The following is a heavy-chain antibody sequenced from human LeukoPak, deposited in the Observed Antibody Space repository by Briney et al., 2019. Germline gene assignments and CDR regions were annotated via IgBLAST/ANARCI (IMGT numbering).Heavy chain of an antibody. CDR3: ARDRGHDSGGYFRY. V-gene: IGHV1-18*01. J-gene: IGHJ4*02. Sequence: ASVKVSCKASGYTFTTYGISWVRQAPGQGLEWMGWISANNGNTNYAQKLQGRVTMTTDTSTTTAYMELRSLGSDDTAVYCCARDRGHDSGGYFRYWGQGTLVTVSS. D-gene: IGHD3-22*01. CDR1: GYTFTTYG. CDR2: ISANNGNT.